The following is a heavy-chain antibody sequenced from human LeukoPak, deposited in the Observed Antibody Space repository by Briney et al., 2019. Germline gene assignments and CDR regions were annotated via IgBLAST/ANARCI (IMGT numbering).Heavy chain of an antibody. CDR2: IYTSGST. D-gene: IGHD1-1*01. Sequence: KPSETLSLTCTVSGGSISSYYWSWIRQPAGKGLGWIGRIYTSGSTNYNPSLKSRVTMSVDTSKNQFSLKLSSVTAADTAVYYCARDGSPHWNDALDYWGQGTLVTVSS. V-gene: IGHV4-4*07. J-gene: IGHJ4*02. CDR3: ARDGSPHWNDALDY. CDR1: GGSISSYY.